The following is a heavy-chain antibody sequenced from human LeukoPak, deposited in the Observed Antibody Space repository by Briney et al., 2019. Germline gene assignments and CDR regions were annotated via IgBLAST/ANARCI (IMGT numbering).Heavy chain of an antibody. CDR2: TSLDGSNK. Sequence: PGGSLRLSCVASGFSFTNCDIHWVRQAPGRGLEWVAVTSLDGSNKLYTDTVRGRFIISRDNSKNTVYLQMDSLRAEDTAVYYCARDFLFDYWGQGTLVTVSS. V-gene: IGHV3-30-3*01. D-gene: IGHD2/OR15-2a*01. J-gene: IGHJ4*02. CDR1: GFSFTNCD. CDR3: ARDFLFDY.